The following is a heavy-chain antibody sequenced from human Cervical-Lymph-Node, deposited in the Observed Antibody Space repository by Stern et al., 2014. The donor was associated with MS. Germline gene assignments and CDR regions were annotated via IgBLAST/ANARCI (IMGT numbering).Heavy chain of an antibody. V-gene: IGHV5-51*01. J-gene: IGHJ4*02. D-gene: IGHD6-13*01. Sequence: EVHLVESGAEVKKPGESLKISCKGSGYSFTSYWIGWVRKMPGKGLEWMGIIYPGDSYTTYSPSFQGQVTISADKSISTAYLQWSSLKASDTAMYYCARRPYSSSPLRFDYWGQGTLVTVSS. CDR3: ARRPYSSSPLRFDY. CDR1: GYSFTSYW. CDR2: IYPGDSYT.